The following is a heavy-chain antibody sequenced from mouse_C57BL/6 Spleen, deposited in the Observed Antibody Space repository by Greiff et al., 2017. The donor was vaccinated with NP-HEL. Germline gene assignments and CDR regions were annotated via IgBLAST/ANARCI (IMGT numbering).Heavy chain of an antibody. CDR3: AKGGDGYYDAMDY. J-gene: IGHJ4*01. Sequence: EVMLVESGGGLVKPGGSLKLSCAASGFTFSDYGMHWVRQAPEKGLEWVAYISSGSSTIYYADTVKGRFTISRDNAKNTLFLQMTSLRSEDTAMYYCAKGGDGYYDAMDYWGQGTSVTVSS. CDR1: GFTFSDYG. V-gene: IGHV5-17*01. CDR2: ISSGSSTI. D-gene: IGHD2-3*01.